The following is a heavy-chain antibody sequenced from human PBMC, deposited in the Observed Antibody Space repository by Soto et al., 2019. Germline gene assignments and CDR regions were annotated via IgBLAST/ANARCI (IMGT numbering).Heavy chain of an antibody. D-gene: IGHD1-26*01. CDR2: ISYDGRNQ. CDR1: GFTFSGYG. J-gene: IGHJ4*02. Sequence: QVQVVESGGGVVQPGRSLRLSCAASGFTFSGYGMHWVRQAPGKGLEWVAVISYDGRNQYYADSVKGRFTVSKDNSKSTLYLQMDVLGVEDSAVYYCAKGGSSSARYFDSWGQGTLVTVSS. V-gene: IGHV3-30*18. CDR3: AKGGSSSARYFDS.